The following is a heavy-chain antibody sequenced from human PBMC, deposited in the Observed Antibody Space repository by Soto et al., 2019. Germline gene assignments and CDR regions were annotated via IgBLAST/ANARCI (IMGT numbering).Heavy chain of an antibody. CDR2: IYWNDDK. CDR3: AHSSGFRGVILTWFDT. J-gene: IGHJ5*02. V-gene: IGHV2-5*01. CDR1: GFSLSTSGVG. Sequence: SGPALVNPTQTLTLTCTFSGFSLSTSGVGVGWIRRPPGKALELLALIYWNDDKRYSPSLKSRLTITKDTSKKQVVLTMTNMEPVDTATYYCAHSSGFRGVILTWFDTWAPGTLVTVS. D-gene: IGHD3-16*02.